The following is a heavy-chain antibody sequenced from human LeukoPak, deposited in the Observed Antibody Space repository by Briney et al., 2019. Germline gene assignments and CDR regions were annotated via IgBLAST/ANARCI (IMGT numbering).Heavy chain of an antibody. D-gene: IGHD6-13*01. J-gene: IGHJ5*02. CDR1: GFTFSAYW. V-gene: IGHV3-7*04. CDR2: IKVDGSEK. CDR3: ARGTSSSPNWFDP. Sequence: GGSLRLSCAASGFTFSAYWMSWARQAPGKGRECLANIKVDGSEKYYLDSVRGRFSISRDNAKNSLYLQMNSLRAEDTALYYCARGTSSSPNWFDPWGQGNLVTVSS.